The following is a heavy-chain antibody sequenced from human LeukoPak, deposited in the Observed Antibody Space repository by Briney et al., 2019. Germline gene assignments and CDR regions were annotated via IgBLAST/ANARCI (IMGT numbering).Heavy chain of an antibody. V-gene: IGHV3-33*06. J-gene: IGHJ4*02. CDR3: AEDGPNYYGSGSPDY. CDR1: GFTFSSYG. Sequence: GGSLRLSCAASGFTFSSYGMHWVRQAPGKGLVWVAVIWYDGSNKYYADSVKGRFTISRDNSKNTLYLQMNSLGAEDTAVYYCAEDGPNYYGSGSPDYWGQGTLVTVSS. D-gene: IGHD3-10*01. CDR2: IWYDGSNK.